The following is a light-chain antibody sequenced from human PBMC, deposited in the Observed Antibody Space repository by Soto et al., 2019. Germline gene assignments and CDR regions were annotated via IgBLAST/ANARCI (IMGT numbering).Light chain of an antibody. J-gene: IGKJ3*01. CDR3: QQYNDWPPLT. CDR1: QSVRNN. V-gene: IGKV3D-15*01. CDR2: AAS. Sequence: TQSPATPSVSSRDIVTLSCRASQSVRNNFAWYQQRPGQAPRLLIYAASTRAPGIPARFSGSGSGTEFTLTISSLQSEDFAVYYCQQYNDWPPLTFGPGTKVDI.